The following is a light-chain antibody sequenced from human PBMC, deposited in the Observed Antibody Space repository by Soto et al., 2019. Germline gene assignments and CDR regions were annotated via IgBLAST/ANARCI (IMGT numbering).Light chain of an antibody. CDR3: TSSTTGSLYV. J-gene: IGLJ1*01. CDR2: KVT. V-gene: IGLV2-14*01. Sequence: QSVLTQPASVSGSPGQSITISCTGTSSDVGGYNYVSWYQQHPGNVPRLLIYKVTNRPSGVSYRFSGSKSGNTASLTISGLQAEDEADYFCTSSTTGSLYVFGTGTKVTVL. CDR1: SSDVGGYNY.